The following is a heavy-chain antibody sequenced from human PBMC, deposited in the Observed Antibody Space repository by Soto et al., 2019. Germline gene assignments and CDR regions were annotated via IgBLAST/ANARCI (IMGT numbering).Heavy chain of an antibody. J-gene: IGHJ4*02. V-gene: IGHV4-4*07. CDR3: ARGRSGYSYRTEAYYFDY. CDR1: GGSISTYY. D-gene: IGHD5-18*01. Sequence: SETLSLTCPVSGGSISTYYWSWIRQPAGKRLEWIGHVSTSGTTNYHPSVKSRVTMSLDTSKKQFSLNLYSVTAADTAVYYCARGRSGYSYRTEAYYFDYWGQGTPVTVSS. CDR2: VSTSGTT.